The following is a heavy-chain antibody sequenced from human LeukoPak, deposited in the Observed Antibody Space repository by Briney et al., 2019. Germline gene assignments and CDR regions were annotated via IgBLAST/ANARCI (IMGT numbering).Heavy chain of an antibody. CDR1: GGSISSSSYY. D-gene: IGHD2-15*01. J-gene: IGHJ4*02. CDR3: ARRRHVLYYFDY. CDR2: IYYSGST. Sequence: PSETLSLTCTVSGGSISSSSYYWGWIRQPPGKGLEWIGSIYYSGSTYYNPSLKSRVTISVDTSKNQFSLKLSSVTAADTAVYYCARRRHVLYYFDYWGQGTLVTVSS. V-gene: IGHV4-39*01.